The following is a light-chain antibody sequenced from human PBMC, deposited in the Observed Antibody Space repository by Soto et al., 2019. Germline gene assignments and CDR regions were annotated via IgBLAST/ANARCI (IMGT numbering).Light chain of an antibody. Sequence: EIVLTQSPGTLSLSPGDRATLSCRASQRVSTFLAWYQQRPGQAPRLLISEASNRATGIPARFSGSGSGTDFTLTISSLQSEDFAVYYCQQYNNWPPWTFGQGTKVDIK. V-gene: IGKV3-11*01. CDR3: QQYNNWPPWT. CDR2: EAS. CDR1: QRVSTF. J-gene: IGKJ1*01.